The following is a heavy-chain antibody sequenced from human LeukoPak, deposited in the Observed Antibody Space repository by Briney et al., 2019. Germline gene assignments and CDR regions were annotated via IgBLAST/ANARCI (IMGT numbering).Heavy chain of an antibody. CDR1: GGSFSGYY. D-gene: IGHD3-10*01. CDR2: INHSGST. J-gene: IGHJ4*02. V-gene: IGHV4-34*01. Sequence: SETLSLTCAVYGGSFSGYYWSWIRQPPGKGLEWIGEINHSGSTNYNPSLKSRVTISVDTSKNQFSLKLSSVTAADTAVYYCATTMVRGWDYFDYWGQGTLVTVSS. CDR3: ATTMVRGWDYFDY.